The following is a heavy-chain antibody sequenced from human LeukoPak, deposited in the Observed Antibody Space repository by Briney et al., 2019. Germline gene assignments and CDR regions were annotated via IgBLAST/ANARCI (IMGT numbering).Heavy chain of an antibody. CDR1: GFTFDDYA. V-gene: IGHV3-9*01. CDR2: ISGKRTVI. J-gene: IGHJ2*01. Sequence: GRSLRLSCAASGFTFDDYAMHWVRQIPGKGLEWVSGISGKRTVIIYADSVKGRFTISRDNANNFLYLQMNSLTTEDTALYCCAKRPREGWYFDLWGRGTLVTVSS. CDR3: AKRPREGWYFDL. D-gene: IGHD5-24*01.